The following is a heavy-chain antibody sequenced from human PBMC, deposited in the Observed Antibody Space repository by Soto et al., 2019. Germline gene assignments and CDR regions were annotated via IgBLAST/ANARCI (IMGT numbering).Heavy chain of an antibody. V-gene: IGHV4-39*01. CDR3: ARRGYNSYVRQYYFYMDV. J-gene: IGHJ6*03. CDR1: GGSFSRTNYY. D-gene: IGHD4-4*01. CDR2: IYYGGST. Sequence: QLQLQESGPGLVRPSESLSLTCTVSGGSFSRTNYYWGWVRQPPGKGLEWIGSIYYGGSTYDNPSLKRRVTISVDTSKKQLSLRLSSVTAADTAVYSCARRGYNSYVRQYYFYMDVWGKGTTVTVSS.